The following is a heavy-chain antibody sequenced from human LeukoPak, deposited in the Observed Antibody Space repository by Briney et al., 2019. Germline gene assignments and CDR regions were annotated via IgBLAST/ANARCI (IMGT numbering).Heavy chain of an antibody. CDR3: AKGWSRGWLDY. CDR2: ISDGGDTT. Sequence: PGGSLRLSCAASGFTFNSYAMSWVRQAPGKGLEWVSTISDGGDTTHYTDPVKGRFTMSRDNSKNTLYLQMNTLRAEDTAVYYCAKGWSRGWLDYWGQGTLVTVSS. V-gene: IGHV3-23*01. J-gene: IGHJ4*02. CDR1: GFTFNSYA. D-gene: IGHD6-19*01.